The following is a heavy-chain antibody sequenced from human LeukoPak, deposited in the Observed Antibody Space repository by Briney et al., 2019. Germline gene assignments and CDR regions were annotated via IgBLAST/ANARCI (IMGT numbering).Heavy chain of an antibody. CDR2: ISGSGGNA. CDR1: AFTFSSYE. CDR3: ANPGYHDILTGSYKGRDY. Sequence: GGSLRLSCAASAFTFSSYEMNWVRQAPGKGLEWVSSISGSGGNAFYADSVKGRFTISRDNSKNTLYLQMNSLRVEDTAVYYCANPGYHDILTGSYKGRDYWGQGTLVTVSS. D-gene: IGHD3-9*01. J-gene: IGHJ4*02. V-gene: IGHV3-23*01.